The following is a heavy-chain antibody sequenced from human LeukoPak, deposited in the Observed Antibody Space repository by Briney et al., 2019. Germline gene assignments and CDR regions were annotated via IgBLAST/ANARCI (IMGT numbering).Heavy chain of an antibody. J-gene: IGHJ3*02. Sequence: GGSLRLSCAVSGFTFSSYAMSWVRQAPGKGLEWVSAISGSGGSTYYADSVKRRFTISRDTSNNTLYLQTNSLRAEDTAVYYCAKDNYDFWSGVLNAFDIWGQGTMVTVSS. CDR2: ISGSGGST. V-gene: IGHV3-23*01. D-gene: IGHD3-3*01. CDR1: GFTFSSYA. CDR3: AKDNYDFWSGVLNAFDI.